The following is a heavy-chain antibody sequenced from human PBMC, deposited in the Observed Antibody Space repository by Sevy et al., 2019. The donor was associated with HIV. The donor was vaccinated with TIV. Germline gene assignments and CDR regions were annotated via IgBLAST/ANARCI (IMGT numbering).Heavy chain of an antibody. CDR1: GYTLTELS. Sequence: ASVKVSCKVSGYTLTELSMHWVRQAPGKGLEWMGGFDPEDGETIYAQKFQGRVTMTEETSTDTAYMELSSLRSEDTAVYYCATGGFATYYDILTGDRKQDYGMDVWGQGTTVTVSS. V-gene: IGHV1-24*01. D-gene: IGHD3-9*01. J-gene: IGHJ6*02. CDR2: FDPEDGET. CDR3: ATGGFATYYDILTGDRKQDYGMDV.